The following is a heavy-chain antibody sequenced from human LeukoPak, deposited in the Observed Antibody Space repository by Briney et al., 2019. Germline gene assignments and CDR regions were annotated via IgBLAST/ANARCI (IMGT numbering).Heavy chain of an antibody. V-gene: IGHV2-70*11. CDR1: GFSLSTRGMC. CDR3: ARIRLNRGVDY. Sequence: SGPALVKPTQTLTLTCTFSGFSLSTRGMCVSWIRQPPGKALEWLARIDWDDDKYYSTSLKTRPTISKDTSKNQVVLTMTNMDPVDTATYYCARIRLNRGVDYWGQGTLVTVSS. J-gene: IGHJ4*02. D-gene: IGHD2/OR15-2a*01. CDR2: IDWDDDK.